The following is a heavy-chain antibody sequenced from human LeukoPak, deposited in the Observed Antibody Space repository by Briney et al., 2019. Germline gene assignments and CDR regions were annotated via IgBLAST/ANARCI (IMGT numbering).Heavy chain of an antibody. D-gene: IGHD4/OR15-4a*01. CDR1: GFTVSSNY. Sequence: GGSLRLSCAASGFTVSSNYMSWVRQAPGKGLEWVSVYSGGSTHYADSVKGRFTISRDNSKNTLDLQMNSLRAEDTAMYYCARVQGAHGIDYWGQGTLVTVSS. V-gene: IGHV3-53*01. CDR3: ARVQGAHGIDY. J-gene: IGHJ4*02. CDR2: YSGGST.